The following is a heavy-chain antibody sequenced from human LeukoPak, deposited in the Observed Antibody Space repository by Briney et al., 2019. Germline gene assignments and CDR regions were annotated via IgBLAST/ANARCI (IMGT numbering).Heavy chain of an antibody. CDR2: IRYDGSNK. CDR3: ARAVRGVIITKGYFQH. CDR1: GFTFSSYG. D-gene: IGHD3-10*01. Sequence: GGSLRLSCAASGFTFSSYGMHWVRQAPGKGLEWVAFIRYDGSNKYYADSVKGRFTISRDNSKNTLYLQMNSLRAEDTAVYYCARAVRGVIITKGYFQHWGQGTLVTVSS. V-gene: IGHV3-30*02. J-gene: IGHJ1*01.